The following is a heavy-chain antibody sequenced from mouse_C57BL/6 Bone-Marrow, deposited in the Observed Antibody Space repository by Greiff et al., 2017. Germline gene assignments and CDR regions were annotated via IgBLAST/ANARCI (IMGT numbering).Heavy chain of an antibody. Sequence: EVKLMESGGGLVQPKGSLKLSCAASGFSFNTYAMNWVRQAPGKGLEWVARIRSKSNNYATYYADYGKDRFTISRADSESLLYLQMNNLKTEDTAMYDSWRRDYVYWYFDVWGTGTTVTVSS. CDR1: GFSFNTYA. V-gene: IGHV10-1*01. J-gene: IGHJ1*03. CDR2: IRSKSNNYAT. D-gene: IGHD1-1*02. CDR3: WRRDYVYWYFDV.